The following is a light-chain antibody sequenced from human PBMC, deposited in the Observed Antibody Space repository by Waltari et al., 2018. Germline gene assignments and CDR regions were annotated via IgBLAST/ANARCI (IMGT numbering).Light chain of an antibody. CDR2: SAS. V-gene: IGKV3-15*01. CDR3: QHYHDWPPGA. Sequence: EIVMTQSPATLSVSPGDRATLPCRASQSVSNDLAWYQQKPGQAPRLLIYSASTRAIGVPARFSGSGSGTEFTLTISGMESDDFAVYYCQHYHDWPPGAFGPGTKVD. J-gene: IGKJ3*01. CDR1: QSVSND.